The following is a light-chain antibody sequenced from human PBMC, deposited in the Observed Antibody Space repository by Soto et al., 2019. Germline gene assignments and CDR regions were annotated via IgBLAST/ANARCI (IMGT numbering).Light chain of an antibody. Sequence: EIVLTQSPGTLSLSPGERATLSCRASQSVSSYLAWYQQKPGRAPRLLIYGASNRATGIPDRFGGSGSGTDFTLTISRLEPEDFAVYYCQQYDNSPLTFGGGTKVDIK. J-gene: IGKJ4*01. CDR1: QSVSSY. CDR2: GAS. CDR3: QQYDNSPLT. V-gene: IGKV3-20*01.